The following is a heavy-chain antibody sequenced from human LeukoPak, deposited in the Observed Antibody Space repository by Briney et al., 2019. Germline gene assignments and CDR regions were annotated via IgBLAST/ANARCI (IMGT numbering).Heavy chain of an antibody. V-gene: IGHV4-34*01. D-gene: IGHD3-22*01. J-gene: IGHJ4*02. CDR3: ARHADDSSGYYYSVFDY. CDR2: INHSGST. CDR1: GGSFSGYY. Sequence: PSETLSLTCVVYGGSFSGYYWSWLRQPPGKGLEWIGEINHSGSTNYNPSLKSRVTISVDTSRNQFSLKMTSVTAADTAVYYCARHADDSSGYYYSVFDYWGQGTLVTVSS.